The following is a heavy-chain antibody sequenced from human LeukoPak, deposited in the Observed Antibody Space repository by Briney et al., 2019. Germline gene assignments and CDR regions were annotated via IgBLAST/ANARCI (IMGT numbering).Heavy chain of an antibody. CDR3: AKADCSTTSCYFDP. Sequence: GGSLRLSCAASGFTFSTYDMHWVRQVTGKGLEWVSGIDVVGGTYYLGSVKGRFTISRDNSKNTLYLQMNSLRAEDTAVYYCAKADCSTTSCYFDPWGQGTLVTVSS. V-gene: IGHV3-13*04. CDR1: GFTFSTYD. D-gene: IGHD2-2*01. CDR2: IDVVGGT. J-gene: IGHJ5*02.